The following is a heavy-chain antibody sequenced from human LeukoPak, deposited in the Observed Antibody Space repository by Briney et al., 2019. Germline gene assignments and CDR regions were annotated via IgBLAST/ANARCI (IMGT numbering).Heavy chain of an antibody. D-gene: IGHD2-21*01. CDR1: GGSFSGYY. Sequence: KPSETLSLTCAVYGGSFSGYYWSWIRQPPGKGLEWIGEINHSGSTNYNPSLKSRVTISVDTSKNQFSLKLSSVTAADTAVYYCARVKTPARLDYWGQGTLVTVSP. CDR3: ARVKTPARLDY. J-gene: IGHJ4*02. V-gene: IGHV4-34*01. CDR2: INHSGST.